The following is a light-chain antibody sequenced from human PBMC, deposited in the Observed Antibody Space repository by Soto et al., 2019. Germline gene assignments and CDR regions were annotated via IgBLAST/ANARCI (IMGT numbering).Light chain of an antibody. V-gene: IGKV3-15*01. Sequence: EIVMTQSPATLSVSPGERATLSCRASQSVSSNLAWYQQKPGQAPRLLIYGASTRATGLPARFSGSGSGTEFTLTISSLQSEDFAVYYCQQYNYWPITFGQGTRLEIK. CDR2: GAS. CDR3: QQYNYWPIT. CDR1: QSVSSN. J-gene: IGKJ5*01.